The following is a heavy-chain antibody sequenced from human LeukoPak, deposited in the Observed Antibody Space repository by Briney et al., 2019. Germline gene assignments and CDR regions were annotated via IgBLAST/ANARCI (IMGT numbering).Heavy chain of an antibody. CDR2: IIPIFGTA. J-gene: IGHJ6*02. D-gene: IGHD1-26*01. CDR3: ARGRVRWELPQYYYYYYGMDV. Sequence: ASVKVSFKASGGTFSSYAISWVRQAPGQGLEWMGGIIPIFGTANYAQKFQGRVTITADESTSTAYTELSSLRSEDTAVYYCARGRVRWELPQYYYYYYGMDVWGQGTTVTVSS. CDR1: GGTFSSYA. V-gene: IGHV1-69*13.